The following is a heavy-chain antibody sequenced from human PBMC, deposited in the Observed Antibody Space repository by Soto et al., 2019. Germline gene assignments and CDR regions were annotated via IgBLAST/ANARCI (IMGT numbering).Heavy chain of an antibody. J-gene: IGHJ4*02. D-gene: IGHD5-12*01. CDR2: ISYDGSNK. CDR3: EDYLVLGGYDWIFDY. Sequence: QVQLVESGGGVVQPGRSLRLSCAASGFTFSSYGMHWVRQAPGKGLEWVAVISYDGSNKYYAESVKVRFTISRDISKNTRYMQMNIVRAENRAGYYCEDYLVLGGYDWIFDYWGQGTLFTV. CDR1: GFTFSSYG. V-gene: IGHV3-30*03.